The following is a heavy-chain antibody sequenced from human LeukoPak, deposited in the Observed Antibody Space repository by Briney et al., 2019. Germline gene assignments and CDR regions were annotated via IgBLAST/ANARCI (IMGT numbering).Heavy chain of an antibody. D-gene: IGHD1-14*01. J-gene: IGHJ4*02. V-gene: IGHV3-21*01. CDR3: VRENHGSFDY. CDR1: GFSFSSYY. CDR2: ISSSRTYI. Sequence: GGSLRLSCAASGFSFSSYYVNWVRQAPGKGLEWVSCISSSRTYIYYADSVRGRFAISRDNAKNSLYLQMNSLRADDTAVYYCVRENHGSFDYWGQGSLVGVCS.